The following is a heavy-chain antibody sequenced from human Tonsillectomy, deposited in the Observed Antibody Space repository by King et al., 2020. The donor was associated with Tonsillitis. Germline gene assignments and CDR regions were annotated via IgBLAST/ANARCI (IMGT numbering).Heavy chain of an antibody. CDR2: IYYTGTT. CDR3: ARLFRPYYFDF. V-gene: IGHV4-31*03. D-gene: IGHD3/OR15-3a*01. J-gene: IGHJ4*02. Sequence: QVQLQESGSGLVKPSQTLSLTCTVSCGAISSDGYYWTWIRQHPGKGLDWIGYIYYTGTTYYNPSLKRRVNISVDTSKNQFSLKMSSVTAADTAVYYCARLFRPYYFDFWGQGTLVTVSS. CDR1: CGAISSDGYY.